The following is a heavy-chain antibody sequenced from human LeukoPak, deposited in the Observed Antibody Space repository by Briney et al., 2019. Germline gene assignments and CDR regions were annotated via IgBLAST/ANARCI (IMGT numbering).Heavy chain of an antibody. CDR2: INWNGGST. J-gene: IGHJ4*02. V-gene: IGHV3-20*04. D-gene: IGHD5-12*01. CDR1: GFTFDDYG. CDR3: EKLTSGWVVAAFDY. Sequence: GGSLRLSCAASGFTFDDYGMSWVRQAPGKGLEWVSGINWNGGSTGYADSVKGRFTISRDNAKNSLYLQMNSLRAEDTAVYYCEKLTSGWVVAAFDYWGQGTLVSVSS.